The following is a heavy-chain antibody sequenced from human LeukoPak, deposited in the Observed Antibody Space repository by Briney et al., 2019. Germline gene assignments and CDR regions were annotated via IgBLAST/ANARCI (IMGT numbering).Heavy chain of an antibody. V-gene: IGHV3-43*02. Sequence: GGSLRLSCAASGFTFDDYAMHWVRQAPGKGLEWVSLISGDGGSTYYADSVKGRFTISRDNSKNSLYLQMNSLRTEDTALYYCAKAGVYIAAAGIARYYYYGMDVWGQGTTVTVSS. CDR3: AKAGVYIAAAGIARYYYYGMDV. J-gene: IGHJ6*02. D-gene: IGHD6-13*01. CDR1: GFTFDDYA. CDR2: ISGDGGST.